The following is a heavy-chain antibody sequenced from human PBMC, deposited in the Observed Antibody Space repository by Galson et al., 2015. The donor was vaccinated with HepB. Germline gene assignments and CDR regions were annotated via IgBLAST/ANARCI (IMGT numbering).Heavy chain of an antibody. CDR1: GFTFSSYA. CDR2: ISGSGGST. CDR3: AKADTIFGVVTPSGFDY. Sequence: SLRLSCAASGFTFSSYAMSWVRQAPGKGLEWVSAISGSGGSTYYADSVKGRFTISRDNSKNTLYLQMNSLRAEDTAVYYCAKADTIFGVVTPSGFDYLGQGTLVTVSS. V-gene: IGHV3-23*01. D-gene: IGHD3-3*01. J-gene: IGHJ4*02.